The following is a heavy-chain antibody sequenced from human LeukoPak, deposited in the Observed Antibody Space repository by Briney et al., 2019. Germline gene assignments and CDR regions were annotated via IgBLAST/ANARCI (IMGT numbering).Heavy chain of an antibody. J-gene: IGHJ4*02. CDR1: GGSISSSSYY. V-gene: IGHV4-39*07. Sequence: SETLSLTCTVSGGSISSSSYYWGWIRQPPGKGLEWIGSIYYSGSTYYNPSLKSRVTISVDTSKNQFSLKLSSVTAADTAVYYCARFERDMIVGGWGQGTLVTVSS. CDR2: IYYSGST. CDR3: ARFERDMIVGG. D-gene: IGHD3-22*01.